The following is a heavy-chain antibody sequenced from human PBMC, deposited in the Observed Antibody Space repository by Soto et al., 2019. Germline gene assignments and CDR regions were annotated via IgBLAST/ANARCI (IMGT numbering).Heavy chain of an antibody. D-gene: IGHD2-15*01. Sequence: GASVKASCKASGYNFTSYGISWVRQAPGQGLEWMGWISAYNGNTNYAQKLQGRVTMTTDTSTSTAYMELRSLRSDDTAVYYCARGLGGGSRTRCFDYWGQGTLVTVSS. V-gene: IGHV1-18*04. CDR2: ISAYNGNT. CDR3: ARGLGGGSRTRCFDY. J-gene: IGHJ4*02. CDR1: GYNFTSYG.